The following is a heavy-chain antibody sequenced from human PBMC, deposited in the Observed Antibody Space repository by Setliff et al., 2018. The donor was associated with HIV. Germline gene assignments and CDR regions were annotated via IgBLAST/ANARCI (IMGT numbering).Heavy chain of an antibody. CDR1: GFTFSYYA. CDR3: ARLDTIFGVVTTGSYFDY. D-gene: IGHD3-3*01. J-gene: IGHJ4*02. V-gene: IGHV3-30*03. Sequence: PGGSLRLSCAASGFTFSYYAMHWVRQAPGKGLEWVAVISYDGSNKYYAEPVKGRFTISRDNSKNTLHLQMNSLRAEDTAVYYCARLDTIFGVVTTGSYFDYWGQGTLVTVSS. CDR2: ISYDGSNK.